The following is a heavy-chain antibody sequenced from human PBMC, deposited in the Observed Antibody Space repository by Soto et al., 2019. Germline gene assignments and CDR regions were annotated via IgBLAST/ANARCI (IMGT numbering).Heavy chain of an antibody. CDR2: IIPIFGTA. D-gene: IGHD6-19*01. V-gene: IGHV1-69*01. CDR1: GGTFSSYA. Sequence: QVQLVQSGAEVKKPGSSVKVSCKASGGTFSSYAISWVRQAPGQGLEWMGGIIPIFGTANYAQKFQGRVTITADESTSTAYMELSSRRSEDTAVYYCARGVVGSGWFGDYGGNRLDYCGQGTLVTVSS. CDR3: ARGVVGSGWFGDYGGNRLDY. J-gene: IGHJ4*02.